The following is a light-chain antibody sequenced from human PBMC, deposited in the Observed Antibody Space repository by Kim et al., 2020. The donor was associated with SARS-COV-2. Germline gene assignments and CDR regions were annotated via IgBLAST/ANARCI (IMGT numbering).Light chain of an antibody. CDR2: GKN. V-gene: IGLV3-19*01. CDR3: NSRDSSGNHLV. CDR1: SLRRYY. J-gene: IGLJ2*01. Sequence: ALGPTVRITCQRDSLRRYYASWYQQKPGQSPVLVIYGKNNRPSGIPDRFSGSSSGNTASLTITGAQAEDEADYYCNSRDSSGNHLVFGGGTQLTVL.